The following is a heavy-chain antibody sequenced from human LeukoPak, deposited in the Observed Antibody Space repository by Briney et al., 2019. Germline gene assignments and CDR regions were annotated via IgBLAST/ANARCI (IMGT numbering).Heavy chain of an antibody. CDR2: INHSGST. D-gene: IGHD5-24*01. CDR3: ARPTRSPYYYYYGMDV. J-gene: IGHJ6*02. CDR1: GGSFSGYY. V-gene: IGHV4-34*01. Sequence: SETLSLTCAVYGGSFSGYYWSWIRQPPGHGLEPIPAINHSGSTNYNPSLKSRVTISVDTSKNQFSLKLSSVTAADTAVYYCARPTRSPYYYYYGMDVWGQGTTVTVSS.